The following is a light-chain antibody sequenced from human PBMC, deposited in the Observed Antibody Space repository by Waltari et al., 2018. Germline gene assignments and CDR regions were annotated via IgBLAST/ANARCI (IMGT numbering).Light chain of an antibody. CDR1: QSVSNNY. Sequence: EIVLTQSPGTLSLSAVERATLSCRASQSVSNNYLAWYQQKPGQAPRLLIYGASSRATGIPDRFSGSGSGTDFTLTISRLEPEDFAVYYCQQYSSSVMYTFGQGTNLEIQ. J-gene: IGKJ2*01. CDR3: QQYSSSVMYT. CDR2: GAS. V-gene: IGKV3-20*01.